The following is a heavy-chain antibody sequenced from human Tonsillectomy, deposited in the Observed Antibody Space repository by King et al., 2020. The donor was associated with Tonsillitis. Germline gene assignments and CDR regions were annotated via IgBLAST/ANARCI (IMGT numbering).Heavy chain of an antibody. J-gene: IGHJ5*02. CDR3: AREGSIVVVPAAGPNWFDP. D-gene: IGHD2-2*01. Sequence: VQLVESGGGLFKPGGSLRLSCAASGFTFSDYCMSWIRQAPGKGLEWVSYISSSDTIYYADSVKGRFTISRDNAKNSLYLQMNSLRAEDTAVYYCAREGSIVVVPAAGPNWFDPWGRGTLVTVSS. CDR2: ISSSDTI. V-gene: IGHV3-11*01. CDR1: GFTFSDYC.